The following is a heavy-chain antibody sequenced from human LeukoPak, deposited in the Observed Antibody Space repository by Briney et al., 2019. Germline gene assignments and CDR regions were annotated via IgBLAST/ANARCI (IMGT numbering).Heavy chain of an antibody. V-gene: IGHV4-59*01. CDR3: ARGGRGDYNYCFDY. CDR1: GGSISSYY. D-gene: IGHD5-24*01. J-gene: IGHJ4*02. Sequence: KTSETLSLTCTVSGGSISSYYWSWIRQPPGKGLEWIGYISNSGGTNSNPSLKSRVTISIDASKNQFSLNLTSVTAVDTAVYYCARGGRGDYNYCFDYWGQGILVTVSS. CDR2: ISNSGGT.